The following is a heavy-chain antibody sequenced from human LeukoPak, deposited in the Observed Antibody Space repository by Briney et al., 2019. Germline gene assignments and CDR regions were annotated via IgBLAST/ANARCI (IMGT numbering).Heavy chain of an antibody. CDR2: VSGSGGST. CDR3: AETPTSFGVVMRLCYFDF. V-gene: IGHV3-23*01. Sequence: GGSLTLSCAASSFTFSIFDMSWLPQAPGKGREGVSAVSGSGGSTLYADSVKGRFTISRHNSKNALSLPMTSLRAQDTAVYYCAETPTSFGVVMRLCYFDFWGQETLVTVSS. D-gene: IGHD3-3*01. J-gene: IGHJ4*02. CDR1: SFTFSIFD.